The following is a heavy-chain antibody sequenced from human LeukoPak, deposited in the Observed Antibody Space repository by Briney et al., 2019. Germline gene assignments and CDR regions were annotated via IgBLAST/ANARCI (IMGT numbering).Heavy chain of an antibody. V-gene: IGHV4-59*01. D-gene: IGHD1-1*01. CDR2: IYYSGST. CDR3: ARDGTSLDI. CDR1: GGSISSYY. Sequence: SETLSLTCTVSGGSISSYYWSWIRQPPGKGLEWIGYIYYSGSTNYNPSLKSRVTISVDTSKNQISLKLSSVTAADTAVYYCARDGTSLDIWGQGTMVTVSS. J-gene: IGHJ3*02.